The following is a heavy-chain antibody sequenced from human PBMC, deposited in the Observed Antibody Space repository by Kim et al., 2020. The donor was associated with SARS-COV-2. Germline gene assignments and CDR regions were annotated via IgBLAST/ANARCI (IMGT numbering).Heavy chain of an antibody. CDR1: GFTFSSYG. J-gene: IGHJ5*02. CDR2: ISYDGSNK. CDR3: AKGNSNADWFDP. D-gene: IGHD4-4*01. Sequence: GGSLRLSCAASGFTFSSYGMHWVRQAPGKGLEWVAVISYDGSNKYYADSVKGRFTISRDNSRNTLYLQMNSLRAEDTAVYYCAKGNSNADWFDPWGQGTL. V-gene: IGHV3-30*18.